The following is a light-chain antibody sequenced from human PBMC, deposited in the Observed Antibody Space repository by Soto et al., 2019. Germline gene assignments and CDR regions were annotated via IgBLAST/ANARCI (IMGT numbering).Light chain of an antibody. CDR1: SSDFAAYNY. J-gene: IGLJ1*01. CDR2: AVN. CDR3: SSYFDSNNLRV. Sequence: QSALAQPPSASGSPGQSVTISCTGTSSDFAAYNYVSWYQQHPGKAPKLILYAVNQRPSGVPDRFSGSKSGNTASLTVSGLQAEDEADYYCSSYFDSNNLRVFGPGTKVTVL. V-gene: IGLV2-8*01.